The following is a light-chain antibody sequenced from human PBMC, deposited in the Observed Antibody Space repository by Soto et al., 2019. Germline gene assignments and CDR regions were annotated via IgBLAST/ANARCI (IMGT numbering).Light chain of an antibody. CDR2: GAS. CDR3: QQYGDSPWT. V-gene: IGKV3-20*01. CDR1: QSVSSY. J-gene: IGKJ1*01. Sequence: EIVLTQSPATLSLSPGERATLSCRASQSVSSYLAWYQRKPGQAPRLLIYGASDRATGIPDRFSGSGSGTDFTLTISRLEPEDFAVYYCQQYGDSPWTFGQGTKVDIK.